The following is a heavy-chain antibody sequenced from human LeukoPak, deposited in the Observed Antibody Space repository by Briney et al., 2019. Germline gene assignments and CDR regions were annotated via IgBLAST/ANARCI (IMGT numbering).Heavy chain of an antibody. CDR3: AKDVSERGHDYSKIG. D-gene: IGHD4-11*01. CDR2: IYSSGST. Sequence: SETLSLTCTVSGGSISSYYWSWIRQPPGKGLEWIGYIYSSGSTNYNPSLRSRFTISVDTSKNQFSLKLNSVTAADTAVYYCAKDVSERGHDYSKIGWGQGTLVTVSS. V-gene: IGHV4-4*08. CDR1: GGSISSYY. J-gene: IGHJ4*02.